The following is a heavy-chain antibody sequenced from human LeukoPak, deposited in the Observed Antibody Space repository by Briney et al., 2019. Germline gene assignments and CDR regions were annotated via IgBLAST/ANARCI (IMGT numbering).Heavy chain of an antibody. CDR3: ARSYDFWSGYFSYYYMDV. D-gene: IGHD3-3*01. Sequence: GASVKVSCKASGGTFISYAISWVRQAPGQGLEWMGGSIPIFGTANYAQKFQGRVTITADESTSTAYMELSSLRSEDTAVYYCARSYDFWSGYFSYYYMDVWGKGTTVTVSS. CDR2: SIPIFGTA. J-gene: IGHJ6*03. CDR1: GGTFISYA. V-gene: IGHV1-69*13.